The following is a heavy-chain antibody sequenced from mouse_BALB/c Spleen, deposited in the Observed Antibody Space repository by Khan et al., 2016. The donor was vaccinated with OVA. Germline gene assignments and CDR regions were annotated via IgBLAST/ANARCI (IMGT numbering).Heavy chain of an antibody. V-gene: IGHV5-6*01. Sequence: EVKLMESGGDLMKPGGSLKLSCAASGFTFSTYGMSWVRQTPDKRLEWVATINSDGYYTYYPASVQGRFTISRNNAKNTLYLQMSSLKSEDTAMYYCASHLTGSVAYWGQGTLVTVSA. J-gene: IGHJ3*01. CDR2: INSDGYYT. D-gene: IGHD4-1*01. CDR3: ASHLTGSVAY. CDR1: GFTFSTYG.